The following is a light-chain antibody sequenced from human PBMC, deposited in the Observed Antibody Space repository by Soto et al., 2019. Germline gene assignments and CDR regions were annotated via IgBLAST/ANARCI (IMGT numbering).Light chain of an antibody. J-gene: IGLJ1*01. V-gene: IGLV1-44*01. Sequence: QSVLTQPPSASGTPGQRVTISCSGSSSNIGSEAVHWYQQLPGTAPKLLIYSNSQRPSGVPARFSGSKSGTSASLAISGLQSEDEANYYCCSYAGNYYVFGIGTKLTVL. CDR2: SNS. CDR1: SSNIGSEA. CDR3: CSYAGNYYV.